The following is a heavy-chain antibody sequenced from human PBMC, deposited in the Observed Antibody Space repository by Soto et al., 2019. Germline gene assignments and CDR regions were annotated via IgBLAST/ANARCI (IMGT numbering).Heavy chain of an antibody. J-gene: IGHJ6*03. Sequence: GGSLRLACAASGVTFSSYWMSWVRQAPGKGLEWVANIKQDGSEKYYVDSVKGRFTISRDNAKNSLYLQMNSLRAEDTAVYYFARERTQSGSWYYYYYYMDVWGKETTLTVSS. V-gene: IGHV3-7*01. CDR1: GVTFSSYW. D-gene: IGHD6-13*01. CDR2: IKQDGSEK. CDR3: ARERTQSGSWYYYYYYMDV.